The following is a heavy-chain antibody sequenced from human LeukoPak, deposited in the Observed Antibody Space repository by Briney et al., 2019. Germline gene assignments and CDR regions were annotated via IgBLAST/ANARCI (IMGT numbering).Heavy chain of an antibody. D-gene: IGHD2-2*01. CDR3: AKAIGYCSSISCSPFDY. CDR1: GFTFSGYE. J-gene: IGHJ4*02. CDR2: ISSSGRTI. V-gene: IGHV3-48*03. Sequence: GGSLRLSCAAAGFTFSGYEMNWVRQAPGKGLEWVSYISSSGRTIYYADSVKGRFTISRDNAKNSLYLQMNSLRAEDTAVYYCAKAIGYCSSISCSPFDYWGQGTLVTVSS.